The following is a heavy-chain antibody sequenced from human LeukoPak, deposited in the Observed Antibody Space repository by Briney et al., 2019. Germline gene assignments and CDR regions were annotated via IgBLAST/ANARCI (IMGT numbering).Heavy chain of an antibody. CDR2: INWNGGST. J-gene: IGHJ4*02. CDR1: GFTFDDYG. Sequence: PGGSPRLSCAASGFTFDDYGMSWVRQAPGKGLEWVSGINWNGGSTGYADSVKGRFTISRDNAKNSLYLQMNSLRAEDTALYYCARDPGAGMVRGYIDYWGQGTLVTVSS. CDR3: ARDPGAGMVRGYIDY. D-gene: IGHD3-10*01. V-gene: IGHV3-20*04.